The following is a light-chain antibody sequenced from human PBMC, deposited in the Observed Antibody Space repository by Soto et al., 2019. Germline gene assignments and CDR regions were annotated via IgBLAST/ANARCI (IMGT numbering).Light chain of an antibody. CDR3: CSYAGTCYV. CDR2: DVS. Sequence: QSALTQPRSVSGSPGQSVTISCTGTSSDFGGYNYVSWYQHHPGKAPKLMIYDVSERPSGVPDRFSGSKSGNTASLTISGLQAEDEADYYCCSYAGTCYVFGTGTKLTVL. J-gene: IGLJ1*01. CDR1: SSDFGGYNY. V-gene: IGLV2-11*01.